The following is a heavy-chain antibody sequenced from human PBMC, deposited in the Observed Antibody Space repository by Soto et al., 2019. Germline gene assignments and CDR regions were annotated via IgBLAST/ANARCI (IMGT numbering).Heavy chain of an antibody. D-gene: IGHD1-7*01. CDR3: ARDLRMTGTTWYYYYMDV. J-gene: IGHJ6*03. CDR1: GFTFSNYW. Sequence: AGSLRLSCAASGFTFSNYWMSWVLQAPGKGLEWVANIKQDGSEENYVDSVKGRSTISRDNAKNSLYLQMDSLRAEDTAVYYCARDLRMTGTTWYYYYMDVWGKGTTVTVSS. CDR2: IKQDGSEE. V-gene: IGHV3-7*01.